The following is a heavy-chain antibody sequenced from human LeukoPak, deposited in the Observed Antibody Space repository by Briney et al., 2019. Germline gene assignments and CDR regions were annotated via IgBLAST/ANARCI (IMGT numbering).Heavy chain of an antibody. J-gene: IGHJ6*03. V-gene: IGHV1-69*13. CDR1: GGTFSSYA. CDR3: ASESGYRNSSVYYYYMDV. D-gene: IGHD3-3*01. Sequence: GASVKVSCKASGGTFSSYAISWVRQAPGQGLEWMGVIIPIFGTANYAQKFQGRVTITADESTSTAYMELSSLRSEDTAVYYCASESGYRNSSVYYYYMDVWGKGTTVTVSS. CDR2: IIPIFGTA.